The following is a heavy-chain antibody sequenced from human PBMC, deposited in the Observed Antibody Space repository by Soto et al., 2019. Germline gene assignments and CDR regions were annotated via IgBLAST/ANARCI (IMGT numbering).Heavy chain of an antibody. J-gene: IGHJ6*02. Sequence: QVQLVQSGAEVKKPGSSVTVSCKTSGGTFSKDAINWVRQAPGQGLEWMGLLIPVFGLPIYAQQCQGRSRRTADESTSTAFMDLSSLRSEDTALYYCTRVLGYTLEPGNTRYYAMDAWGQGTTASGSS. V-gene: IGHV1-69*01. CDR3: TRVLGYTLEPGNTRYYAMDA. D-gene: IGHD5-18*01. CDR2: LIPVFGLP. CDR1: GGTFSKDA.